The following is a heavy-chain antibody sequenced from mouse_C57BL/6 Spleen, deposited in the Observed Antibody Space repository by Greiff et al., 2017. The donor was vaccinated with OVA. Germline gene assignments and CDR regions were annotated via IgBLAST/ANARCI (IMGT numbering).Heavy chain of an antibody. CDR1: GYAFSSSW. D-gene: IGHD3-2*02. CDR2: IYPGDGDT. CDR3: SRSLNAQARGYDY. J-gene: IGHJ2*01. Sequence: VQLQQSGPELVKPGASVKISCKASGYAFSSSWMNWVKQRPGKGLEWIGRIYPGDGDTNYNGKFKGKATLTADKSSSTAYMQLSSLTSEDSAVYFCSRSLNAQARGYDYWGQGTTLTVSS. V-gene: IGHV1-82*01.